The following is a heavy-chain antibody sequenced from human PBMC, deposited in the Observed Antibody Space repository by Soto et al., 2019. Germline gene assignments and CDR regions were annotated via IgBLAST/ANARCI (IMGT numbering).Heavy chain of an antibody. CDR3: ARVATILGVVPDY. D-gene: IGHD3-3*01. CDR1: GYTFTSYG. V-gene: IGHV1-18*01. Sequence: ASVKVSCKASGYTFTSYGISWVRQAPGQGLEWMGWISANGGNTNYAQKLQGWVTMTRDTSTSTAYMELSRLTSDDTAIYYCARVATILGVVPDYWGQGTPVTVSS. J-gene: IGHJ4*02. CDR2: ISANGGNT.